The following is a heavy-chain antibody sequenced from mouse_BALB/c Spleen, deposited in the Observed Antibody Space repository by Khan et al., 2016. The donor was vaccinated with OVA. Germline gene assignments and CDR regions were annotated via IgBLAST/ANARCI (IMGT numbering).Heavy chain of an antibody. CDR2: ISYSGST. D-gene: IGHD1-2*01. CDR3: ARTARIKY. J-gene: IGHJ2*01. CDR1: GYSITSGYG. Sequence: EVQLQESGPGLVKPSQSLSLTCTVTGYSITSGYGWNWIRQFPGNKLEWMGCISYSGSTNYNPSLKSRISITRQTSKNQFFLQLNSVTTEATATYFCARTARIKYWGQGTTLTVSS. V-gene: IGHV3-2*02.